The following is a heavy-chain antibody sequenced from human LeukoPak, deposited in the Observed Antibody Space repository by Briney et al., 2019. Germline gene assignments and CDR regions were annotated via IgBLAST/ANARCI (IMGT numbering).Heavy chain of an antibody. Sequence: ASVTVSCKLSGYSGIGLSMHWVRQAPGKGLEWMGGFDPEDGETKYAQKFQGRVTMTEDTSTDTAYMELSRLTSEDTAVYYCATHTISGVVTYASLIWGRGTLVTVSS. D-gene: IGHD3-3*01. CDR2: FDPEDGET. CDR1: GYSGIGLS. CDR3: ATHTISGVVTYASLI. J-gene: IGHJ3*02. V-gene: IGHV1-24*01.